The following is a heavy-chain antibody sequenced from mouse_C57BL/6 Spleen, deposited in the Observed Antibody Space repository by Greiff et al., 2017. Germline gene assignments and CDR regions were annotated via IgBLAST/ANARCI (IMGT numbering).Heavy chain of an antibody. V-gene: IGHV14-4*01. J-gene: IGHJ3*01. CDR1: GFNIKDDY. CDR2: IDPENGDT. CDR3: TTNSNGAWFAY. Sequence: VQLLQSGAELVRPGASVKLSCTASGFNIKDDYMHWVKQSPEQGLEWIGWIDPENGDTEYASKFQGKATITADTSSNTAYLQLSSLTSEDTAVYYCTTNSNGAWFAYWGQGTLVTVSA. D-gene: IGHD2-5*01.